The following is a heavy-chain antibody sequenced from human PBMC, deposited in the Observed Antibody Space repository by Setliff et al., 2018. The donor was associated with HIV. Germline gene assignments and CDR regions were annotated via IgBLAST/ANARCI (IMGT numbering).Heavy chain of an antibody. V-gene: IGHV7-4-1*02. CDR2: ISSNTGNP. D-gene: IGHD2-21*01. CDR1: GCSFTTYS. Sequence: VASVKVSCKASGCSFTTYSLNWVRQVPGQGVEWMGWISSNTGNPTYAQDFTGRFVFSLDTSVNTAYLQITTLKAEDSAVYYCARANIYSDAFDIWGQGTMVTVSS. CDR3: ARANIYSDAFDI. J-gene: IGHJ3*02.